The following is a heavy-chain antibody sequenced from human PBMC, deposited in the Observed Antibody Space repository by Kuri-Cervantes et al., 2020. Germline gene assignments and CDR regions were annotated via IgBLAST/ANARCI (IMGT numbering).Heavy chain of an antibody. J-gene: IGHJ4*02. CDR3: ATSLTQPRDCSSTSCYFDY. D-gene: IGHD2-2*01. V-gene: IGHV1-2*02. Sequence: ASVKVSCKASGYTFTGYNLHWVRQAPGEGLEWMGWINPNSGGANYAQKYQGRVTMTGDTSISTAYMELSRLRSDDTAVYYCATSLTQPRDCSSTSCYFDYWGQGTLVTVSS. CDR1: GYTFTGYN. CDR2: INPNSGGA.